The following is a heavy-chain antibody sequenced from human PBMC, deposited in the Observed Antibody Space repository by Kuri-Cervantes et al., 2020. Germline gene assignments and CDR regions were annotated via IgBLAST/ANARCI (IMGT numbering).Heavy chain of an antibody. J-gene: IGHJ3*02. Sequence: ETLSLTCAASGFTFSSYWMHWVRQAPGKGLVWVSRINSDGSSTSYADSVKGRFTISRDNSKNTLYLQMNSLRAEDTAVYYCARGQGVGCSSTSCYGPDAFDIWGQGTMVTVSS. CDR1: GFTFSSYW. D-gene: IGHD2-2*01. CDR3: ARGQGVGCSSTSCYGPDAFDI. V-gene: IGHV3-74*01. CDR2: INSDGSST.